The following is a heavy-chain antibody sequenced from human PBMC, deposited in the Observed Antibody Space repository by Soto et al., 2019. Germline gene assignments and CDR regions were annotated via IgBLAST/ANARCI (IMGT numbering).Heavy chain of an antibody. CDR1: GFTFSSYA. J-gene: IGHJ6*01. CDR2: ISVSGGGT. Sequence: GGSLRLSCVASGFTFSSYAMTWVRQAPGKGLEWVSGISVSGGGTYYADSVRGRFTISRDNSKNTLYLQMNSLRAEDTAVYYCAPRQGGGNIPWGQGTTVTVSS. D-gene: IGHD3-16*01. V-gene: IGHV3-23*01. CDR3: APRQGGGNIP.